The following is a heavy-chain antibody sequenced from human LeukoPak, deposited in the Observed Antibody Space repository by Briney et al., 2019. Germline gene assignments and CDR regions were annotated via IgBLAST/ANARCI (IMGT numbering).Heavy chain of an antibody. J-gene: IGHJ4*02. D-gene: IGHD6-13*01. V-gene: IGHV3-64*04. CDR3: ARDYNSSPDY. Sequence: GGSLRLSCSASGFTFSSYAMHWVRQAPGKGLEYVSAISSNGGSTYYADSVKGRFTISRDNSRNTLYLQMNSLRDDDTAVYYCARDYNSSPDYWGQGTLVTVSS. CDR1: GFTFSSYA. CDR2: ISSNGGST.